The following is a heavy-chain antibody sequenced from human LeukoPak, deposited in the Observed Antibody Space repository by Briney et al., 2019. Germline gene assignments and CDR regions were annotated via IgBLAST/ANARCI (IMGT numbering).Heavy chain of an antibody. CDR3: ARDIEGGGPFDY. Sequence: SETLSLTCTVSGYSISSGYYWGWIRQPPGKGLEWIGSIYHSGSTYYNPSLKSRVTISVDTSKNQFSLKLSSVTAADTAVYYCARDIEGGGPFDYWGQGTLVTVPS. J-gene: IGHJ4*02. V-gene: IGHV4-38-2*02. D-gene: IGHD2-15*01. CDR2: IYHSGST. CDR1: GYSISSGYY.